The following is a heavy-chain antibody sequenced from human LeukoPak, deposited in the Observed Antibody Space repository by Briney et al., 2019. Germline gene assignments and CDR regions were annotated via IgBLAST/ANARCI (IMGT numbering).Heavy chain of an antibody. D-gene: IGHD3-22*01. CDR2: IYYSGST. CDR1: GGSISSYY. J-gene: IGHJ4*02. Sequence: PSETLSLTCTVSGGSISSYYWSWIRQPPGKGLEWIGYIYYSGSTNCNPSLKSRVTISVDTSKNQFSLKLSSVTAADTAVYYCARATWYDSSGYYLDYWGQGTLVTVSS. CDR3: ARATWYDSSGYYLDY. V-gene: IGHV4-59*01.